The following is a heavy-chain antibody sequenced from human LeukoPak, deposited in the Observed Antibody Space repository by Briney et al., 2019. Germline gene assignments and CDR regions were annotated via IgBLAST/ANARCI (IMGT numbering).Heavy chain of an antibody. J-gene: IGHJ4*02. V-gene: IGHV3-21*01. D-gene: IGHD2-15*01. CDR1: GFTFSSYS. CDR3: ASYCSGGSCLLDY. CDR2: ISSSSSYI. Sequence: AGGSLRLSCAASGFTFSSYSMTWVRQAPGKGLEWVSSISSSSSYIYYADSVKGRFTISRDNAKNSLYLQMNSLRAEDTAVYYCASYCSGGSCLLDYWGQGTLVTVSS.